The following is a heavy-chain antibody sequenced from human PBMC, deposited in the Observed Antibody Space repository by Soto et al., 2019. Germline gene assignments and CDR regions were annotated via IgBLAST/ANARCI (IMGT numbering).Heavy chain of an antibody. CDR1: GFTFSSYW. J-gene: IGHJ6*03. CDR2: IKQDGSEK. Sequence: GGSLRLSCAASGFTFSSYWMSWVRQAPGKGLEWVANIKQDGSEKYYVDSVKGRFTISRDNAKNSLYLQMNSLRAEDTAVYYCARQVGLRFLEWSITPYYYYYMDVWGKGTTVTVSS. CDR3: ARQVGLRFLEWSITPYYYYYMDV. V-gene: IGHV3-7*03. D-gene: IGHD3-3*01.